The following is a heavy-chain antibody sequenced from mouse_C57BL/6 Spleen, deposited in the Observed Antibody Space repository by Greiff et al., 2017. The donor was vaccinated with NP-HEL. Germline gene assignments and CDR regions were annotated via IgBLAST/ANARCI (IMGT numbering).Heavy chain of an antibody. CDR2: LDPSDSYT. CDR3: ARRWLLRGYFDD. V-gene: IGHV1-50*01. Sequence: QVQLQQPGAELVKPGASVKLSCKASGYTFTSYWMQWVKQRPGQGLEWIGELDPSDSYTNYNQKFQGKATLTVDTSSSTAYMQLSSLTSEDSAVYYCARRWLLRGYFDDWGKGTTLTVSS. J-gene: IGHJ2*01. CDR1: GYTFTSYW. D-gene: IGHD2-3*01.